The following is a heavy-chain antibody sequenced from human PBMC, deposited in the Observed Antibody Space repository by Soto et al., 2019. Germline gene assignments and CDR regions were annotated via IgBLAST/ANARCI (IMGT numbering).Heavy chain of an antibody. CDR2: INHSGST. CDR3: ARGGGKWLRFPFAY. CDR1: GGSFSGYY. V-gene: IGHV4-34*01. J-gene: IGHJ4*02. Sequence: QVQLQQWGAGLLKPSETLSLTCAVYGGSFSGYYWSWIRQPPGKGLEWIGEINHSGSTNYNPSLKSRVTISVDTSKNQFSLKLSSVTAADTAVYYCARGGGKWLRFPFAYWGQGTLVTVSS. D-gene: IGHD5-12*01.